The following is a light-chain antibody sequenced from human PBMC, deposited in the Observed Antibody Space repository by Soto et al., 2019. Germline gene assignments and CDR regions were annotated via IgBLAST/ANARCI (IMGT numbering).Light chain of an antibody. CDR1: SSNIGGNT. J-gene: IGLJ1*01. CDR3: AAWDDSLKAYV. Sequence: QSVLTQPPSASGTPGQRVSSSCSGSSSNIGGNTVNWYQQLPGTAPKRLIYSKNKRPSGVPDRFSGSQSGTSVSLAISDLQSEDEGAYCYAAWDDSLKAYVFGTGTKVTLL. CDR2: SKN. V-gene: IGLV1-44*01.